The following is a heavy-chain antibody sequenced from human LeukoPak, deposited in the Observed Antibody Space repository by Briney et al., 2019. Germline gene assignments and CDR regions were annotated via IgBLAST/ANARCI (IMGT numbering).Heavy chain of an antibody. D-gene: IGHD3-22*01. J-gene: IGHJ3*02. V-gene: IGHV4-59*01. CDR2: IYYSGST. CDR1: GGSISSYY. CDR3: ARGRSGYYLDAFDI. Sequence: PSGTLSLTCAVSGGSISSYYWSWIRQPPGKGLEWIGYIYYSGSTNYNPSLKSRVTISVDTSKNQFSLKLSSVTAADTAVYYCARGRSGYYLDAFDIWGQGTMVTVSS.